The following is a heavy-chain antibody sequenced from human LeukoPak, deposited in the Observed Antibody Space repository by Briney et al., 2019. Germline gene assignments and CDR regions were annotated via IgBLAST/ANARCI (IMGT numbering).Heavy chain of an antibody. V-gene: IGHV1-24*01. CDR2: FDPEDGET. CDR3: ARSPGWELLDY. J-gene: IGHJ4*02. Sequence: ASVKVSCKVSGYTLTELSMHWVRQAPGKGLEWMGGFDPEDGETIYAQKFQGRVTMTRDMSTSTVYMELSSLRSEDTAVYYCARSPGWELLDYWGQGTLVTVSS. D-gene: IGHD1-26*01. CDR1: GYTLTELS.